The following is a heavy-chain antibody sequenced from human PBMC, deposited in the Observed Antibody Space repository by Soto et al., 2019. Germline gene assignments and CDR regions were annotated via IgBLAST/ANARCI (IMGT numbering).Heavy chain of an antibody. CDR2: ISSSSSYI. Sequence: EVQLVESGGGLVKPGGSLRLSCAASGFTFSSYSMNWVRQAPGKGLEWVSSISSSSSYIYYADSVKGRFTISRDNAKNSLYLQMNSLRAEDTAVYYCAREGHYYDSSCYYPLDYWGQGTLVTVSS. V-gene: IGHV3-21*01. CDR1: GFTFSSYS. J-gene: IGHJ4*02. D-gene: IGHD3-22*01. CDR3: AREGHYYDSSCYYPLDY.